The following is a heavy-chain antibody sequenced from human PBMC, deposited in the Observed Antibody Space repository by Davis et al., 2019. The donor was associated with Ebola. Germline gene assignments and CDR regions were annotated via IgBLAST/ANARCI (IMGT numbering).Heavy chain of an antibody. V-gene: IGHV3-33*08. CDR3: ARVQYCSSTSCFYYYYYGMDV. CDR2: IWYDGSNK. Sequence: GESLKISCAASGFTFSSYGMHWVRQAPGKGLEWVAVIWYDGSNKYYADSVKGRFTISRDNSKNTLYLQMNSLRAEDTAVYYCARVQYCSSTSCFYYYYYGMDVWGQGTTVTVSS. D-gene: IGHD2-2*01. J-gene: IGHJ6*02. CDR1: GFTFSSYG.